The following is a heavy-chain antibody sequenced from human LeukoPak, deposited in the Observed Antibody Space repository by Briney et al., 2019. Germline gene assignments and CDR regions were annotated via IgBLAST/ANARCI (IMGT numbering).Heavy chain of an antibody. V-gene: IGHV3-74*01. CDR3: GRGHVDLTDH. CDR1: GFTFRSSW. D-gene: IGHD5-24*01. CDR2: LNGDGSIT. Sequence: GESLKISCAACGFTFRSSWMHWVRQAPGKGLMWMSRLNGDGSITSSADSVKGRFIISRDNAKNTLYLQMNSLRAEDTAIYFCGRGHVDLTDHWGRGTLVTVSS. J-gene: IGHJ4*02.